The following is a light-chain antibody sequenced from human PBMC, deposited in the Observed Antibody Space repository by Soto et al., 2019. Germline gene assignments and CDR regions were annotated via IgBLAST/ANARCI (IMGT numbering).Light chain of an antibody. CDR3: QQYGSSPT. J-gene: IGKJ1*01. V-gene: IGKV3-20*01. CDR2: GAS. Sequence: EILLTQSPGTLSLSPGERATLSCRASQSVSSSFLGCYQQNPGQAPRLLIHGASSRAAGIPGRCGGSGSGTVFILTISMLAPDDVAVYCCQQYGSSPTFGQGTKVDIK. CDR1: QSVSSSF.